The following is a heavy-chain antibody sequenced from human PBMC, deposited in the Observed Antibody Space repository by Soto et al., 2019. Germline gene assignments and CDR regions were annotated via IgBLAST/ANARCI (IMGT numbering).Heavy chain of an antibody. V-gene: IGHV3-30*15. J-gene: IGHJ4*02. CDR3: ARDRLLLGELSLIGYFDY. CDR1: GFTFTSYA. D-gene: IGHD3-16*02. CDR2: ISYDGINE. Sequence: QVQLVESGGSVVQPGRSLRLSCEASGFTFTSYAMHWVRQAPGKGIEWVAVISYDGINEYYADSVKGRFTISRDNSKNTLFLQMSRLRVEDTAVYYCARDRLLLGELSLIGYFDYWGQGTLVTVSS.